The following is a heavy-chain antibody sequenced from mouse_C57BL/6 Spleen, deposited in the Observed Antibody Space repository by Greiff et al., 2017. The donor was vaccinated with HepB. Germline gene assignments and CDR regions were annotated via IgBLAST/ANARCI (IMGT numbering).Heavy chain of an antibody. Sequence: QVQLQQSGAELVRPGSSVKLSCKASGYTFTSYWMDWVKQRPGQGLEWIGNIYPSDSETHYNQKFKDKATLTVDKSSSTAYMQLSSLTSEDSAVYYCAREGEVYDGYSWFAYWGQGTLVTVSA. V-gene: IGHV1-61*01. CDR1: GYTFTSYW. D-gene: IGHD2-3*01. CDR2: IYPSDSET. CDR3: AREGEVYDGYSWFAY. J-gene: IGHJ3*01.